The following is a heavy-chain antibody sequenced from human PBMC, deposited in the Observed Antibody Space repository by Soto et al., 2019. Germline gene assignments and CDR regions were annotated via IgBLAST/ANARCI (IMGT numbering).Heavy chain of an antibody. V-gene: IGHV6-1*01. CDR2: TYYRSKWYN. J-gene: IGHJ5*02. Sequence: SQTLSLTCAISGDSVSSNSAAWNWNRQSPSRGLEWLGRTYYRSKWYNDYAVSVKSRITINPDTSKNQFSLQLNSVTPEDTAVYYCARDLWGLGSSWSLGWFDPWGQGTLVTAPQ. D-gene: IGHD6-13*01. CDR3: ARDLWGLGSSWSLGWFDP. CDR1: GDSVSSNSAA.